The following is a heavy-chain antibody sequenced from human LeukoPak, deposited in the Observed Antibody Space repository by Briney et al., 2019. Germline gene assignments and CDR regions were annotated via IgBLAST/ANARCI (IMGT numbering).Heavy chain of an antibody. D-gene: IGHD3-16*02. CDR2: ISYSGST. V-gene: IGHV4-59*08. J-gene: IGHJ4*02. Sequence: SETLSLTCTVSGGSISTFYWTWIRQPPGKGLEWIGSISYSGSTNYSPSLEGRVTMSVDTSKNQFSLKLRAATAADTAVYFCARQELSYGSGSHFDYWGQGILVTVSS. CDR1: GGSISTFY. CDR3: ARQELSYGSGSHFDY.